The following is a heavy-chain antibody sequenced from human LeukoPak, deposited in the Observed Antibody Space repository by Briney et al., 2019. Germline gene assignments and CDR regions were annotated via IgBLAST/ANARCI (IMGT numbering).Heavy chain of an antibody. CDR1: GYTFTNYS. Sequence: ASVKVSCKASGYTFTNYSLHWVRQAPGQGLEWMGSINPKSGITNYALEFQGRVTMTIDTSITSVYMELSSLKSDDTAFYYCARDRNLGSWGQGTLVTVSS. J-gene: IGHJ4*02. CDR2: INPKSGIT. D-gene: IGHD1-26*01. V-gene: IGHV1-2*02. CDR3: ARDRNLGS.